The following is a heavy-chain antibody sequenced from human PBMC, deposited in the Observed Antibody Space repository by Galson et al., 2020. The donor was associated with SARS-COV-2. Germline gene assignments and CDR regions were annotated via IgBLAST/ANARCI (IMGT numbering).Heavy chain of an antibody. CDR1: GFTFSSYA. D-gene: IGHD1-26*01. CDR2: ISYDGSNK. J-gene: IGHJ4*02. Sequence: GGSLRLSCAASGFTFSSYAMHWVRQAPGKGLEWVAVISYDGSNKYYADSVKGRFTISRDNSKNTLYLQMNSLRAEDTAVYYCARGGGSYYEAFDYWGQGTLVTVSS. V-gene: IGHV3-30*04. CDR3: ARGGGSYYEAFDY.